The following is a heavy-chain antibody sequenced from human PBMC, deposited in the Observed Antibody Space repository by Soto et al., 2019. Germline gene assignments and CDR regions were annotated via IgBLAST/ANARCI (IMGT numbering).Heavy chain of an antibody. CDR3: ARVDKGYFDWLSY. J-gene: IGHJ4*02. V-gene: IGHV1-3*01. Sequence: ASVKVSCKASGYTFTSYAMHWVRQAPGQRLEWMGWINAGNGNTKYSQKFQGRVTITADESTSTAYMELSSLRSEDTAVYYCARVDKGYFDWLSYWGQGTLVTVSS. CDR1: GYTFTSYA. CDR2: INAGNGNT. D-gene: IGHD3-9*01.